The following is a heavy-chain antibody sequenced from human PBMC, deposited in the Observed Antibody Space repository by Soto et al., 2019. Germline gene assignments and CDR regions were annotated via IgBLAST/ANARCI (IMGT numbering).Heavy chain of an antibody. CDR2: CYYSWIT. CDR1: GDSLSSGCYY. J-gene: IGHJ5*02. CDR3: ARAPPYHKVNWFDP. Sequence: QERLQESGPGLVRPSQTLSLTCSVSGDSLSSGCYYWNLSHQRPGKGLEWIGYCYYSWITYYNPSLKSRVTMSIDTSNSQFSLKLSTVTVADTAVYYCARAPPYHKVNWFDPWGQRILVTVSS. V-gene: IGHV4-31*03.